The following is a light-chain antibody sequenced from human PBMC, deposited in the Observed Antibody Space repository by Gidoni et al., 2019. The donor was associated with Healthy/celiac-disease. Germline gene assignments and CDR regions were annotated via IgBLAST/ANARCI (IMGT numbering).Light chain of an antibody. Sequence: QSVLTQPPSVSVAPGQRVTISCTGSSSTIGAVYDVHWYQQLPGTAPKPPIYGNSNRPSGVPDRFSGSKSGTSASLAITGLQAEDEADYYCQSYDSSLSGYVFGTGTKVTVL. J-gene: IGLJ1*01. V-gene: IGLV1-40*01. CDR1: SSTIGAVYD. CDR3: QSYDSSLSGYV. CDR2: GNS.